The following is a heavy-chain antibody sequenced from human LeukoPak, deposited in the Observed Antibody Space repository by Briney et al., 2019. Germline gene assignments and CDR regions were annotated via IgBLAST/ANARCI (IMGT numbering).Heavy chain of an antibody. CDR1: GYSFTSYW. D-gene: IGHD3-22*01. Sequence: GESLKISCKGSGYSFTSYWIGWVRQMPGKGLEWMGIIYPGDSDTRYSPSFQGQVTISADKSISTAYLKWSSLKASDTAMYYCARHGEYYYDSSGYYYTTPAFDNWGQGTLVTVFS. J-gene: IGHJ4*02. CDR3: ARHGEYYYDSSGYYYTTPAFDN. CDR2: IYPGDSDT. V-gene: IGHV5-51*01.